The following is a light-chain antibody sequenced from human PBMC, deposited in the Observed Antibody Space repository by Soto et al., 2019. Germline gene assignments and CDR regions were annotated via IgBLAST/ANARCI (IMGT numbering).Light chain of an antibody. V-gene: IGKV3-20*01. CDR1: QSVSSSY. Sequence: EIVLTQSPGTLSLSSGERATLSCRASQSVSSSYLAWYQQKPGQAPRLLIYNAFNRATGIPDRFSGSGSGTDFTLTISRLEPEDFAVYYCQQYGSSGTFGQGTKVDIK. CDR3: QQYGSSGT. J-gene: IGKJ1*01. CDR2: NAF.